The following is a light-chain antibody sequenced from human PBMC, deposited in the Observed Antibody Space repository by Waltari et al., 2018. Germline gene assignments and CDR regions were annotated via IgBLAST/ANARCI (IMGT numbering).Light chain of an antibody. V-gene: IGKV3-15*01. CDR1: QSVSSN. Sequence: EIVITPSPATLSVSPGERAILSCRASQSVSSNLAWYQQQTGQAPRLLIYGASTRATGIPARFSGSGSGTEFTLTISSLQSEDFAVYYCQQYNNWPTWTFGQGTKVEIK. CDR2: GAS. CDR3: QQYNNWPTWT. J-gene: IGKJ1*01.